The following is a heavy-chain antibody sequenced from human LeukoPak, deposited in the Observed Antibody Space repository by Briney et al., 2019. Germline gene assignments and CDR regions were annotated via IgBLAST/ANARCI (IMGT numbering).Heavy chain of an antibody. D-gene: IGHD2-21*02. V-gene: IGHV5-51*01. CDR1: GYSFTSYW. CDR3: ASTYCGGDCYGDAFDI. J-gene: IGHJ3*02. Sequence: GESLKISCKGSGYSFTSYWIGWVRQMPGKGLEWMGIIYPGDSDTGYSPSFQGQVTISADKSISTAYLQWSSLKASDTAMYYCASTYCGGDCYGDAFDIWGQGTMVTVSS. CDR2: IYPGDSDT.